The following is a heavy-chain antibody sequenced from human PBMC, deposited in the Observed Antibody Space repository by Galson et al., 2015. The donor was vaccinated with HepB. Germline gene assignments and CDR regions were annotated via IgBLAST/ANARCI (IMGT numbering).Heavy chain of an antibody. CDR3: ARDGTGTKNYHMDF. V-gene: IGHV1-2*06. Sequence: SVKVSCKASGYTFTSYDINWVRQATGQGLEWMGRINPKNGVTNYAPRFHGRVSMTRDTAISTAYMELSSLISDDTAVYYCARDGTGTKNYHMDFWGKGTAVTVSS. J-gene: IGHJ6*03. CDR1: GYTFTSYD. D-gene: IGHD1-7*01. CDR2: INPKNGVT.